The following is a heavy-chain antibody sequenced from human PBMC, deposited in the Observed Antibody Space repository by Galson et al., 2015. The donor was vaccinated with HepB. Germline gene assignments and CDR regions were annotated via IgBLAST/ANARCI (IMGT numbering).Heavy chain of an antibody. CDR1: GFTFRSYD. V-gene: IGHV3-13*01. CDR2: IGTDANT. Sequence: SLRLSCAASGFTFRSYDMHWVRQTTGRGLEWVSAIGTDANTYYPASVKGRFTISRENDKSSLFLQMNNLRAGDTAVYYCARGPGPYDYGMDVWGQGTTVTVSS. J-gene: IGHJ6*02. CDR3: ARGPGPYDYGMDV.